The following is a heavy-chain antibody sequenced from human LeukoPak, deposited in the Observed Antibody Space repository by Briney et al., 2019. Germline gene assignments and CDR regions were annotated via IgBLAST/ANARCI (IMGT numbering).Heavy chain of an antibody. D-gene: IGHD6-13*01. CDR1: GGSISGSNW. Sequence: KPSETLSLTCAVSGGSISGSNWWSWVRQPPGKGLEWIGEIYHSGSTNYNPSLKSRVTMSVDTSKNQFSLKLSSVTAADTAVYYCATSGYADDAFDIWGQGTMVTVSS. J-gene: IGHJ3*02. CDR2: IYHSGST. CDR3: ATSGYADDAFDI. V-gene: IGHV4-4*02.